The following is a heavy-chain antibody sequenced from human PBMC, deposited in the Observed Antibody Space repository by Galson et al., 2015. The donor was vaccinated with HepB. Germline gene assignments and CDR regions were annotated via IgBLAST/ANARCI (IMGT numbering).Heavy chain of an antibody. CDR2: ISASGSYI. CDR1: GFTFSNFS. Sequence: SLRLSCAASGFTFSNFSMNWVRQAPGQGLEWVSSISASGSYIYYLDSVKGLFTISRDNAKNSVYLQMNSLRAEDTALYYCARGASTKWWLDNWGQGTLVTVSS. CDR3: ARGASTKWWLDN. J-gene: IGHJ5*02. D-gene: IGHD1-26*01. V-gene: IGHV3-21*01.